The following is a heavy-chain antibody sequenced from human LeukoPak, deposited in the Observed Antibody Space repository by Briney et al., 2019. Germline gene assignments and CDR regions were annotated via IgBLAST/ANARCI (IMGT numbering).Heavy chain of an antibody. CDR3: AKGSYYDSSGTYYFDC. D-gene: IGHD3-22*01. CDR2: ISGSGDNI. V-gene: IGHV3-23*01. CDR1: GFTFSSYA. Sequence: GGSLRLSCAASGFTFSSYAMSWVRQAPGKGLEWVPAISGSGDNIYYADSVKGRFTISRDNSKNTLYLQMNSLRAEDTALYYCAKGSYYDSSGTYYFDCWGQGTLVTVSS. J-gene: IGHJ4*02.